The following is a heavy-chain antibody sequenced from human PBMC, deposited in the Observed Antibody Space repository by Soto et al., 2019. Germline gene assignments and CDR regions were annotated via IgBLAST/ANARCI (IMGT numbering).Heavy chain of an antibody. CDR2: ISGSGDNT. V-gene: IGHV3-23*01. D-gene: IGHD3-10*01. CDR1: GFTFSNYA. CDR3: ARGSKDSYPGSRIFDF. J-gene: IGHJ4*02. Sequence: EVQLLESGGGLVQPGGSLRLSCTASGFTFSNYAMSWVRQAPGKGLEWVSSISGSGDNTYYPDSVKGRFTISRDNSKNTLYLQMSSLRADDSAVYFCARGSKDSYPGSRIFDFWGRGTLVTVSS.